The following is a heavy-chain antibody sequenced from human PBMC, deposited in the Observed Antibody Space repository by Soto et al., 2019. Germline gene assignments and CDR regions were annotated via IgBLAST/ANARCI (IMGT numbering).Heavy chain of an antibody. D-gene: IGHD3-22*01. CDR3: ARDFFDSSDYTTNWFDP. J-gene: IGHJ5*02. CDR1: GGSISNSSCY. Sequence: PSETLSLTCPVSGGSISNSSCYWGWIRRPPGKGLEWIGTIYYSGSTYYNPSLKSRLTISVDTSKNQFSLKLTSVTAADAALYYCARDFFDSSDYTTNWFDPWGQGTLVTVS. CDR2: IYYSGST. V-gene: IGHV4-39*01.